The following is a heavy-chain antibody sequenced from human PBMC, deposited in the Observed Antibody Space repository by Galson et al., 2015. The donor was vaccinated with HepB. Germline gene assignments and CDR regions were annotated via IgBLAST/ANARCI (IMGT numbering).Heavy chain of an antibody. CDR1: GFTFSSYA. CDR3: AKALYGGLNY. D-gene: IGHD4-23*01. V-gene: IGHV3-23*01. CDR2: ISGNGVTT. Sequence: SLRLSCAVSGFTFSSYAMSWVRQAPGKGLQCVSSISGNGVTTSYADSVKGRFTISRDNSKTTLYLQMNSLRPEDTALYYCAKALYGGLNYWGQGTLVTVSS. J-gene: IGHJ4*02.